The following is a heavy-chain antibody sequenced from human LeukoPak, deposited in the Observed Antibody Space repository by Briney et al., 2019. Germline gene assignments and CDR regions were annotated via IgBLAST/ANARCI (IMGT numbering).Heavy chain of an antibody. CDR3: ARYPYCGGDCYWGFDY. Sequence: HPGGSLRLSCAASGFTFSSYWMSWVRQAPGKGLEWVANIKQDGSEKYYVDSVKGRFTISRDNAKKSLYLQMNSLRADDTALYYCARYPYCGGDCYWGFDYWGQGTLVTVSS. D-gene: IGHD2-21*02. V-gene: IGHV3-7*01. CDR2: IKQDGSEK. CDR1: GFTFSSYW. J-gene: IGHJ4*02.